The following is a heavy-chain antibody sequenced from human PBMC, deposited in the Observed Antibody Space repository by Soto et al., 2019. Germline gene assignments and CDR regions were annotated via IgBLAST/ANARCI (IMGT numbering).Heavy chain of an antibody. CDR2: IIPLFGTA. J-gene: IGHJ1*01. CDR3: ARVRSSSWPWAGKQYFQH. Sequence: GASVKVSCKASGGTFSSYAISWVRQAPGQGLEWMGGIIPLFGTANYAQKFQGTVTITADESTSTAYMELSSLRSEDTAVYYCARVRSSSWPWAGKQYFQHWGQGTLVTVSS. CDR1: GGTFSSYA. D-gene: IGHD6-13*01. V-gene: IGHV1-69*13.